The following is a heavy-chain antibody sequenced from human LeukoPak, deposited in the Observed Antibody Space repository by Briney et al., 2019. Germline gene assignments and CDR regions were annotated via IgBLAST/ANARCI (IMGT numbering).Heavy chain of an antibody. CDR2: ISSSGSTI. D-gene: IGHD1-26*01. CDR3: ARDQWELPLGY. V-gene: IGHV3-48*03. CDR1: GFTFSSYE. Sequence: GGSLRLSCAASGFTFSSYEMNWVRQAPGKGLEWVSYISSSGSTIYYADSVKGRFTISRDNAKNSLYLQMNSLRVEDTAVYYCARDQWELPLGYWGQGTLVTVSS. J-gene: IGHJ4*02.